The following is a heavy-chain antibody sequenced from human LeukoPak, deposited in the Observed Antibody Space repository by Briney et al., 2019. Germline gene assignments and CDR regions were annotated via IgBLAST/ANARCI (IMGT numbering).Heavy chain of an antibody. D-gene: IGHD3-10*01. V-gene: IGHV4-39*07. CDR1: GGSISSSSYY. CDR2: IYYSGST. CDR3: ARDRGIMVRGVIDY. J-gene: IGHJ4*02. Sequence: SETLSLTCTVSGGSISSSSYYWGWIRQPPGKGLEWIGSIYYSGSTYYNPSLKSRVTISVDTSKNQFSLKLSSVTAADTAVYYCARDRGIMVRGVIDYWGREPWSPSPQ.